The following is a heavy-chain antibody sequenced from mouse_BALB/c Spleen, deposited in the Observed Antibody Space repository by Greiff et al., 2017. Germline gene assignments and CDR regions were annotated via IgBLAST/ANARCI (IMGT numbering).Heavy chain of an antibody. V-gene: IGHV5-6*02. J-gene: IGHJ2*01. CDR3: ARHEGITTYYFDY. CDR1: GFTFSSYG. D-gene: IGHD1-1*01. CDR2: IRSGGSYT. Sequence: EVMLVESGGDLVKPGGSLKLSCAASGFTFSSYGMSWVRQTPDKRLEWVATIRSGGSYTYYPDSVKGRFTISRDNANNTLYLQMSSLKSEDTAMYYCARHEGITTYYFDYWGQGTTLTVSS.